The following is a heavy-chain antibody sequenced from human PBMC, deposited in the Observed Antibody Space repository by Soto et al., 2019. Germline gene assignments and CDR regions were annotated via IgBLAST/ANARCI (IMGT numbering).Heavy chain of an antibody. CDR1: GFTFSSYG. J-gene: IGHJ3*02. Sequence: QVQLVESGGGVVQPGRSLRLSCAASGFTFSSYGMHWVRQAPGKGLEWVAVISYDGSNKYYADSVKGRFTISRDNSKNTLYLQMNSLRAEDTAVYYCAKDLHDSSGYVVLDGARDAFDIWGQGTMVTVSS. V-gene: IGHV3-30*18. CDR3: AKDLHDSSGYVVLDGARDAFDI. D-gene: IGHD3-22*01. CDR2: ISYDGSNK.